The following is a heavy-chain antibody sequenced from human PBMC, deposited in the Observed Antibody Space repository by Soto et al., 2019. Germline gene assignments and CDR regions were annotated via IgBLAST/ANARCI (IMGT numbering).Heavy chain of an antibody. CDR1: GFTVGSNY. J-gene: IGHJ6*02. CDR3: ARSTYYDILNGFYYYYDMDV. D-gene: IGHD3-9*01. CDR2: IYSEGTP. Sequence: GGSLRLSCAASGFTVGSNYMSWVRQAPGKGLEWVSVIYSEGTPYYADSVKGRFTISRENSNNTLYLHMNNLRAEDTAVYYCARSTYYDILNGFYYYYDMDVWGQGTTVTVSS. V-gene: IGHV3-53*01.